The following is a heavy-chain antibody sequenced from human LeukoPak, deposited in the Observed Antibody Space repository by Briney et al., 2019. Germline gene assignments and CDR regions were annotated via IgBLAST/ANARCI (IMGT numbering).Heavy chain of an antibody. CDR3: ARGLGYSYGYGIDY. CDR2: IWFDGSNQ. J-gene: IGHJ4*02. D-gene: IGHD5-18*01. Sequence: GGSLRLSCAASGFIFSSYAMHWVRRAPGEGPEWVAIIWFDGSNQYYAESVEGRFTVSRDNSKNTLYLQMNSLRAEDTAVYSCARGLGYSYGYGIDYWGQGTLVIASS. CDR1: GFIFSSYA. V-gene: IGHV3-33*01.